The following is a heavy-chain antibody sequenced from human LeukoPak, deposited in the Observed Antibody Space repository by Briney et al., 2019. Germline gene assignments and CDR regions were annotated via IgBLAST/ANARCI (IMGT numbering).Heavy chain of an antibody. J-gene: IGHJ4*02. D-gene: IGHD5-24*01. CDR3: ARDGCNLD. CDR2: ISGSGGNT. CDR1: GFTFSTYS. Sequence: GGSLRLSCSASGFTFSTYSMNWVRQAPGKGLEWVSSISGSGGNTYYADSLKGRFTISRDNAKNSLYLQMNSLRAEDTAVYYCARDGCNLDWGQGTLVTVSS. V-gene: IGHV3-21*01.